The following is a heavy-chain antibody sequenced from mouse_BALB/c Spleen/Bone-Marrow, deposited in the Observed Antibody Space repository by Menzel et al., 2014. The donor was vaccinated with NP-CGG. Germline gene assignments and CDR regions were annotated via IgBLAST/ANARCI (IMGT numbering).Heavy chain of an antibody. CDR2: IRNKANGYTT. CDR1: GFTFTDYY. D-gene: IGHD1-1*01. J-gene: IGHJ3*01. V-gene: IGHV7-3*02. CDR3: ARGWITTGFAY. Sequence: DVMLVESGGGLVQPGGSLRLSCATSGFTFTDYYISWVRQPPGKALEWLGFIRNKANGYTTEYSASVKGRFTISRDNSQSILYLQMNTLRAEDSATYYCARGWITTGFAYWGQGTLVTVSA.